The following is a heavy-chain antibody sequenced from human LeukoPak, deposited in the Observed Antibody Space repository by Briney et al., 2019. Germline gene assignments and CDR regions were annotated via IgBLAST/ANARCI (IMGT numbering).Heavy chain of an antibody. V-gene: IGHV4-59*01. D-gene: IGHD3-9*01. CDR3: ARALTGRGGSDY. CDR2: IYYSGST. J-gene: IGHJ4*02. Sequence: SETLSLTCTVSGGSISGYYWTWIRQPPGKGLEWIGYIYYSGSTSYNPSLKSRVTISVDTSKNQFSLKLSSVTAADTAVYYCARALTGRGGSDYWGQGTLVIVSS. CDR1: GGSISGYY.